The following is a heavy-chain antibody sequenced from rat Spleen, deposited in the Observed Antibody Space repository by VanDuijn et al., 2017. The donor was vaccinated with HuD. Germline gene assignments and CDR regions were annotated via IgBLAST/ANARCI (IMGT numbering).Heavy chain of an antibody. V-gene: IGHV5-29*01. CDR3: ARHANPYTYYGPFDY. CDR1: GFTFSDYY. D-gene: IGHD1-9*01. J-gene: IGHJ2*01. CDR2: ISYDGSNT. Sequence: EVQLVESDGGLVQPGRSLKLSCAASGFTFSDYYMAWVRQAPTKGLEWVAIISYDGSNTYYRDSVKGRFTISRDNAKSTLYLQMDSLRSEDTATYYCARHANPYTYYGPFDYWGQGVMVTVSS.